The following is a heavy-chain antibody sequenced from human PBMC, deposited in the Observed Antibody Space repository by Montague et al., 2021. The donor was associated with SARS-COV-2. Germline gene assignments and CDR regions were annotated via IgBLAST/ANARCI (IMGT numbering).Heavy chain of an antibody. CDR2: ISISDGNT. V-gene: IGHV3-23*01. Sequence: SLRLSCAASGFTFSSYAMNWVRQAPGKGLEWVSTISISDGNTYYADSVKGRFTISRDKSKNTLYLQMNSLRAEDTAVYYCAKDRQLVGDDAFDIWGQGTMVTVSS. CDR1: GFTFSSYA. CDR3: AKDRQLVGDDAFDI. D-gene: IGHD6-13*01. J-gene: IGHJ3*02.